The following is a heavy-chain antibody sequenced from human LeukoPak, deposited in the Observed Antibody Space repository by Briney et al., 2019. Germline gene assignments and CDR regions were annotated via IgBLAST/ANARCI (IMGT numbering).Heavy chain of an antibody. D-gene: IGHD3-3*01. Sequence: GGSLRLSCAASGFTFDDYGMSWVRQAPGKGLEWVSGINWNGGSTGYADSVKGRFTISRDNAKNSLYLQMNSLRAEDTALYYCARGFNFWSGYYTIEDYYYYMDVWGKGTTVTVSS. J-gene: IGHJ6*03. CDR2: INWNGGST. V-gene: IGHV3-20*04. CDR3: ARGFNFWSGYYTIEDYYYYMDV. CDR1: GFTFDDYG.